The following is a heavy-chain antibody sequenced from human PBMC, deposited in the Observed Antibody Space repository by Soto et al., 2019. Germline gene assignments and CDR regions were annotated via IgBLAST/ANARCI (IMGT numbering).Heavy chain of an antibody. CDR1: GFTFSSHG. CDR3: AQEPRNYGFWSGYLNN. CDR2: ISYDGSNK. V-gene: IGHV3-30*18. J-gene: IGHJ4*02. Sequence: GGSLRLSCAASGFTFSSHGMHWVRQAPGKGLEWVAVISYDGSNKYYADSVKGRFTISRDNSKNTLFLQMNSLRAEDTAVYYCAQEPRNYGFWSGYLNNWGQGTLVTVSS. D-gene: IGHD3-3*01.